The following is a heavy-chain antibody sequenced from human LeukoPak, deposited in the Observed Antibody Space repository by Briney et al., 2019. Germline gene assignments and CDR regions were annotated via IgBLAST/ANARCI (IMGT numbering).Heavy chain of an antibody. CDR1: GSSFSSYD. V-gene: IGHV1-8*01. J-gene: IGHJ4*02. CDR3: TSPGEGGIRYFDY. D-gene: IGHD3-9*01. CDR2: MNPNSGNT. Sequence: GASVKVYCKASGSSFSSYDINWVRQANGQGLEWMGWMNPNSGNTGYAQKFQGRVTMTRNTSITTAYMELSGLISEDTAVYFCTSPGEGGIRYFDYWGQGTLVTVSS.